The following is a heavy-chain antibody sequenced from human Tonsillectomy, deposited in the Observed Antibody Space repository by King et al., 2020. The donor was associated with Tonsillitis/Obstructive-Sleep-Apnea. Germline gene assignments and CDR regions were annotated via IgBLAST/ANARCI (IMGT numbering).Heavy chain of an antibody. V-gene: IGHV5-51*03. CDR3: ARLFYGESYERYFDS. D-gene: IGHD4-17*01. CDR1: GYSFTTYW. J-gene: IGHJ4*01. Sequence: VQLVESGAEVKKPGESLTISCKVSGYSFTTYWIAWVRQKPGRGPEYMGIIYPGDSDTRYSPSFEGQVTMSADKSITTAYLHWSSLKASDTAMYFCARLFYGESYERYFDSWGQGILVTVSS. CDR2: IYPGDSDT.